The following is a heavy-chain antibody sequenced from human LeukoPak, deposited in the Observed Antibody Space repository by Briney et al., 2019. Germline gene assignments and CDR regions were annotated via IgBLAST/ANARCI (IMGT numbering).Heavy chain of an antibody. D-gene: IGHD3-16*01. J-gene: IGHJ4*02. Sequence: SVKVSCKASGGTFSSYAISWVRQAPGQGLEWMGGIIPIFGTANYAQKFQGRVTITADKSTSTAYMELSSLRSEDTAVYYCAGTRSYDYVWGPPDYWGQGTLVTVSS. CDR3: AGTRSYDYVWGPPDY. V-gene: IGHV1-69*06. CDR1: GGTFSSYA. CDR2: IIPIFGTA.